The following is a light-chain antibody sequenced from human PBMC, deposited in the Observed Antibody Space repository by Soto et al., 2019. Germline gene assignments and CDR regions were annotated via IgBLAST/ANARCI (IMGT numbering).Light chain of an antibody. CDR1: HRVLDSSNNKNY. Sequence: DLVRTQCPESLSVSLVGGATIICKSMHRVLDSSNNKNYLAWYQQKPGQPPKLLIYWASTRESGVPDRFTGSGSGTDFTLTCSSLQAEDVAVYYCQQYDSIQTFAQGTKVDI. V-gene: IGKV4-1*01. J-gene: IGKJ1*01. CDR2: WAS. CDR3: QQYDSIQT.